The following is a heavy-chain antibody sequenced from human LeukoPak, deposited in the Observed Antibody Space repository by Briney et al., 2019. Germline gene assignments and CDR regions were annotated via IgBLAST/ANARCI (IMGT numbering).Heavy chain of an antibody. CDR3: ARQFGVVIQRVYYYYYMDV. D-gene: IGHD3-3*01. V-gene: IGHV4-39*01. CDR1: GGSISSSSYY. CDR2: IYYSGST. Sequence: SETLSLTCTVSGGSISSSSYYWGWIRQPPGKGLEWIGSIYYSGSTYYNPSLKSRVTISVDTSKNQFSLKLSSVTAADTAVYYCARQFGVVIQRVYYYYYMDVWGKGTTVTVSS. J-gene: IGHJ6*03.